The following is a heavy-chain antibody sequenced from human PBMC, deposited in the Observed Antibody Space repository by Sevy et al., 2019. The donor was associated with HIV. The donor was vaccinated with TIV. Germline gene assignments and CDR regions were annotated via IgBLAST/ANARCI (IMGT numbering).Heavy chain of an antibody. CDR2: IYYSGST. Sequence: SDTLSLTCTVSGGSISSYYWSWIRQPPGKGLEWIGYIYYSGSTNYNPSLKSRVTISVDTSKNQFSLKLSSVTAADTAVYYCARMGSYYYGSGTRIDYWGQGTLVTVS. CDR3: ARMGSYYYGSGTRIDY. J-gene: IGHJ4*02. V-gene: IGHV4-59*01. CDR1: GGSISSYY. D-gene: IGHD3-10*01.